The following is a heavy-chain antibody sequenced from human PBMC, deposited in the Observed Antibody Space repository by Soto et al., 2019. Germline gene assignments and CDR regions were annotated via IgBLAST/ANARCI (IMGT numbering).Heavy chain of an antibody. CDR1: GGSISSHY. CDR3: ARVGATVTSQALGFDH. CDR2: LYYTGST. V-gene: IGHV4-59*11. Sequence: QVQLQESGPGLVRPSETLSLTCTVSGGSISSHYWSWVRQPPGKGLEWIGYLYYTGSTNYNASLKSQVTMSLDTSKNQFSLMLPSVTAADTAVYYCARVGATVTSQALGFDHWGQGILVTVSS. D-gene: IGHD4-17*01. J-gene: IGHJ4*02.